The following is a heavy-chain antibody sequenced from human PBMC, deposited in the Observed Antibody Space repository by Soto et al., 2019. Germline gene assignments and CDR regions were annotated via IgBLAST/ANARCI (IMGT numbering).Heavy chain of an antibody. CDR2: ISGYNGDT. V-gene: IGHV1-18*01. CDR3: AKNGQPPYYYYGMDV. D-gene: IGHD2-8*01. J-gene: IGHJ6*02. CDR1: GYTFTRYG. Sequence: QGQLVQSGAEVKKPGASVKVSCKASGYTFTRYGISWVRQAPGQGLEWMGWISGYNGDTNYAQKFQGRVTMTVDTSTTTAFMELTSLTPDDRAVYYCAKNGQPPYYYYGMDVWGQGTTVTVSS.